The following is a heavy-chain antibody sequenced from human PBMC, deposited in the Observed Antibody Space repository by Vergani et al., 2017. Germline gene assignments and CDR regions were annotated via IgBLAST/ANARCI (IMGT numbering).Heavy chain of an antibody. J-gene: IGHJ4*02. D-gene: IGHD2-2*01. CDR2: INHSGST. V-gene: IGHV4-34*01. Sequence: QVQLQQWGAGLLKPSETLSLTCAVYGGSFSGYYWSWIRKPPGKGLEWIGEINHSGSTNYNPSLKSRVTISVDTSKNQFSRELSSVTAADPAVYYCARRGIGVVPAALGAFDYWGQGSLVTVSS. CDR3: ARRGIGVVPAALGAFDY. CDR1: GGSFSGYY.